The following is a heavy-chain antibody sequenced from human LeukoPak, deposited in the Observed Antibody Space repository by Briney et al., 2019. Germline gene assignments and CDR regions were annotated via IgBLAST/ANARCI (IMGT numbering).Heavy chain of an antibody. Sequence: SETLSLTCTVSGGSISSSYCSWIRQPAGKGLEWIGRIYTTGSTDSTDFNPSLKGRVTMSVDTSKNQFSLKLGSVTAADTAVYYCAGFGAGSYYWGQGTLVTVSS. CDR1: GGSISSSY. J-gene: IGHJ4*02. CDR3: AGFGAGSYY. D-gene: IGHD3-10*01. V-gene: IGHV4-4*07. CDR2: IYTTGSTDST.